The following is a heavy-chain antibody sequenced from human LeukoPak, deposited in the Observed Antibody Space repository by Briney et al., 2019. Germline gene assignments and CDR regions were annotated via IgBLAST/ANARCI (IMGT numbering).Heavy chain of an antibody. CDR1: GGSFSGYY. CDR2: INHSGST. D-gene: IGHD2-2*02. J-gene: IGHJ3*02. Sequence: PSETLSLTCAVYGGSFSGYYWSWIRQPPGKGLEWIGEINHSGSTNYNPSLKSRVTISVDTSKNQFSLRLSSVTAADTAVYYCARSQVVDCSGTSCYTRGAFDIWGQGTMVTVSS. CDR3: ARSQVVDCSGTSCYTRGAFDI. V-gene: IGHV4-34*01.